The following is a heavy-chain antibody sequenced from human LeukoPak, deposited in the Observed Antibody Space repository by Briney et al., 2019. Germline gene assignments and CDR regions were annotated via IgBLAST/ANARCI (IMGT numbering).Heavy chain of an antibody. V-gene: IGHV1-69*13. CDR2: IIPIFGTA. CDR3: ARGDYYGSGRPQAWFDP. Sequence: SVKVSCKASGYTFTSYGISWVRQAPGQGLEWMGGIIPIFGTANYAQKFQGRVTITADESTSTAYMELSSLRSEDTAVYYCARGDYYGSGRPQAWFDPWGQGTLVTVSS. J-gene: IGHJ5*02. D-gene: IGHD3-10*01. CDR1: GYTFTSYG.